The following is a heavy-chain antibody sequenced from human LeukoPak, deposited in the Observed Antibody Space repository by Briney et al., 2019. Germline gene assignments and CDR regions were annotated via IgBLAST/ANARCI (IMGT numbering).Heavy chain of an antibody. Sequence: PSETLSLTCTVSGCSISSSSYYWGWLRHPPGKGLEWIGSIYYRGSTYYNPSLKSRVTISVDTPKNQFSLKLSSETAADTAVYYCARRRRYYFDYWGQGTLVTVSS. CDR1: GCSISSSSYY. J-gene: IGHJ4*02. CDR2: IYYRGST. D-gene: IGHD4-17*01. V-gene: IGHV4-39*01. CDR3: ARRRRYYFDY.